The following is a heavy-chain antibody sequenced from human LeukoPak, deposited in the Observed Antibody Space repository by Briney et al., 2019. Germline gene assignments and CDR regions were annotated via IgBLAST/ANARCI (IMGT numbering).Heavy chain of an antibody. Sequence: ASVKVSCKASGGTFSSYAISWVRQAPGQGLEWMGRIIPILGIANYAQKFQGRVTITADKSTSTAYMELSSLRAEDTAVYYCASIWSGSRTIFGVVTYGMDVWGQGTTVTVSS. CDR3: ASIWSGSRTIFGVVTYGMDV. D-gene: IGHD3-3*01. CDR2: IIPILGIA. V-gene: IGHV1-69*04. J-gene: IGHJ6*02. CDR1: GGTFSSYA.